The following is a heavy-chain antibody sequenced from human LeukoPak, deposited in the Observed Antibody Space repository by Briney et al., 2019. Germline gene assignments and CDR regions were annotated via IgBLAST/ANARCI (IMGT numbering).Heavy chain of an antibody. CDR2: MHYSGST. Sequence: PSETLYLTCTVSGGSISSSSHHWGWIRQPPGKGLEWIGSMHYSGSTYYNPSLNSRVTISVDTSKNQFSLKLSSVTAADTAVYYCGRYSTSSGWFDPWGQGTLVTVSS. J-gene: IGHJ5*02. CDR1: GGSISSSSHH. D-gene: IGHD6-6*01. CDR3: GRYSTSSGWFDP. V-gene: IGHV4-39*01.